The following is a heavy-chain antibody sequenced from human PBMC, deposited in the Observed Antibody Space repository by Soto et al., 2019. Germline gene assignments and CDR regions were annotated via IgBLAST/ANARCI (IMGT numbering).Heavy chain of an antibody. D-gene: IGHD2-8*02. CDR2: SRDTSQGYST. Sequence: PGGSLRLSCTGSGLTLSDHCIDWVRQAPGKGLEWVGRSRDTSQGYSTTYAASVKGRFTTSRDESKNSVYLQMNSLRAEDTAVYYCARGYCTSSACHWNFDYWGQGTLVTVSS. J-gene: IGHJ4*02. CDR3: ARGYCTSSACHWNFDY. CDR1: GLTLSDHC. V-gene: IGHV3-72*01.